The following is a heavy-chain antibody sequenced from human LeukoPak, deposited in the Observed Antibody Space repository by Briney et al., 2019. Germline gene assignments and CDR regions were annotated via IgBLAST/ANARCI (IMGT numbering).Heavy chain of an antibody. Sequence: PSETLSLTXTVSGGSISSYYWSWIRQPPGKGLEWNGYIYYSGSTNYNPSLKSRVTISVDTSKNHFSLKLSSVTAADTAEYYCARAIDYSNIYYYYYMDVWGKGTTVTVSS. CDR1: GGSISSYY. CDR2: IYYSGST. V-gene: IGHV4-59*01. D-gene: IGHD4-11*01. CDR3: ARAIDYSNIYYYYYMDV. J-gene: IGHJ6*03.